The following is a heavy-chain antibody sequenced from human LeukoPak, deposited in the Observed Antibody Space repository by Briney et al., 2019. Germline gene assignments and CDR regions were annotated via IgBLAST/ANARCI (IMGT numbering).Heavy chain of an antibody. CDR2: IIPILGIP. Sequence: GASVKVSCKASGGTFSSYAISWVRQAPGQGLEWLGRIIPILGIPYYAQKFQGRVTITADKSTSTAYMELSSLRSEDTAFYYCARDKGYDFWSRFGMDVWGQGNTGTVSS. V-gene: IGHV1-69*04. D-gene: IGHD3-3*01. CDR3: ARDKGYDFWSRFGMDV. CDR1: GGTFSSYA. J-gene: IGHJ6*02.